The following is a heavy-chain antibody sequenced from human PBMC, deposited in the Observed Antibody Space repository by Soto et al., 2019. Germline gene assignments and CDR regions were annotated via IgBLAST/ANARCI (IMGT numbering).Heavy chain of an antibody. J-gene: IGHJ6*02. Sequence: EVQLVESGGGLVKPGGSLRLSCAASDFTISNAWMNWVRQAPGKGLEWVGRIKTKTEGGATDYAAPLKGRFTISRDDSTNTLFLQMNSLKTEDTAVYYCTTGSVEGVWGQGATFTVSS. CDR3: TTGSVEGV. V-gene: IGHV3-15*07. CDR2: IKTKTEGGAT. CDR1: DFTISNAW. D-gene: IGHD2-15*01.